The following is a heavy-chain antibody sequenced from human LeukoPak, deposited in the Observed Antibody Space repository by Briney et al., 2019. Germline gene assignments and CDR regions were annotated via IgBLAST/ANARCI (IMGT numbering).Heavy chain of an antibody. D-gene: IGHD3-16*01. CDR2: ISGSGGST. J-gene: IGHJ4*02. V-gene: IGHV3-23*01. CDR1: GFTFSSYA. CDR3: AKGHRDRIMITFGGVYFDY. Sequence: SGGSLRLSCAASGFTFSSYAMHWVRQAPGKGLEWVSAISGSGGSTYYADSVKGRFTVSRDNSKNTLYLQMSSLRAEDTAVYYCAKGHRDRIMITFGGVYFDYWGQGTLVTVSS.